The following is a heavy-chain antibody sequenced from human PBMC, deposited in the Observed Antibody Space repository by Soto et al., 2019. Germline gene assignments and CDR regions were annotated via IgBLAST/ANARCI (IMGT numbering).Heavy chain of an antibody. CDR3: ARVPKGYCSGGNCYSRGPVGCDF. CDR2: ISYDGTKK. D-gene: IGHD2-15*01. V-gene: IGHV3-30-3*01. CDR1: RFTFNAYA. Sequence: QVQLVESGGGVVQPGGSLRLSCAASRFTFNAYAMHWVRQAPGKGLEWVAVISYDGTKKYYADFVKGRFTISRDNFKNTLYLEMNSLKIEDTAVYYCARVPKGYCSGGNCYSRGPVGCDFWGQGPLVTVSS. J-gene: IGHJ4*01.